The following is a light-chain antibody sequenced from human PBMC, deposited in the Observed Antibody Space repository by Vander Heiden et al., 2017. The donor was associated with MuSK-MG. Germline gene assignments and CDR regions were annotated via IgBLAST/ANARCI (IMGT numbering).Light chain of an antibody. CDR1: QSVDRY. J-gene: IGKJ4*01. CDR2: EAS. Sequence: EIVLTQSPGTLSLSPGERATLSCRASQSVDRYLAWYQQRPGQAPRLLIYEASIRAAGIPARFSGSGSGTDFSLTISSLEPEDFAVYYCQQRRTFGGGTKVEIK. V-gene: IGKV3-11*01. CDR3: QQRRT.